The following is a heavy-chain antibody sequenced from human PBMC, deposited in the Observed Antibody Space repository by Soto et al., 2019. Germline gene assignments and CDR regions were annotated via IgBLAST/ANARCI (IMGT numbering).Heavy chain of an antibody. V-gene: IGHV3-30-3*01. CDR3: AGDYSGTTYFGY. J-gene: IGHJ4*03. D-gene: IGHD1-7*01. CDR2: ISYDGGNK. CDR1: GFTFSSYA. Sequence: GVSLRLSCAASGFTFSSYAMHWVRQAPGKGLEWVAVISYDGGNKYYADSVKGRFTISRDNSKNTLYLQMNSLRAEDTAVYYYAGDYSGTTYFGYWGGRTLVTV.